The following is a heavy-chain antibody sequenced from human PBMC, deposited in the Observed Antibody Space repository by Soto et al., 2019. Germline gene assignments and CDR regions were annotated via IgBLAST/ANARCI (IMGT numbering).Heavy chain of an antibody. D-gene: IGHD3-22*01. V-gene: IGHV3-15*01. J-gene: IGHJ3*02. CDR1: GFTFSNAW. CDR3: TTDRLYYYDSSGSDAFDI. CDR2: IKSKTDGGTT. Sequence: PGGSLRLSCAASGFTFSNAWMSWVRQAPGKGLEWVGRIKSKTDGGTTDCAAPVKGRFTISRDDSKNTLYLQMNSLKTEDTAVYYCTTDRLYYYDSSGSDAFDIWGQGTMVTVSS.